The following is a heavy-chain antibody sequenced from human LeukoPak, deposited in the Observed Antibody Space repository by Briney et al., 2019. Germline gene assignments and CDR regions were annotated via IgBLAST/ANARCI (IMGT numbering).Heavy chain of an antibody. D-gene: IGHD4-17*01. CDR3: ARHGDYEALDP. Sequence: SETLSLTCTVSGGSISSYYWSWIRQPPGKGLEWIGYIYYSGSTNYNPSLKSRVTISVETSKNQFSLKLSSVTAADTAVYYCARHGDYEALDPWGQGTLVTVSS. V-gene: IGHV4-59*08. CDR1: GGSISSYY. J-gene: IGHJ5*02. CDR2: IYYSGST.